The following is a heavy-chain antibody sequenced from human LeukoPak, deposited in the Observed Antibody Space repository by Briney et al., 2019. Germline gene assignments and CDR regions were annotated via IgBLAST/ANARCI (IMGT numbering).Heavy chain of an antibody. V-gene: IGHV1-69*13. J-gene: IGHJ4*02. Sequence: SVKVSCQASGGTFSSYAISWVRQAPGQGLEWMGGIIPIFGTANYAQKFQGRVTITADESTSTAYMELSSLRSEDTAVYYCARSRYYYDSSGYGYFDYWGQGTLVTVSS. D-gene: IGHD3-22*01. CDR1: GGTFSSYA. CDR3: ARSRYYYDSSGYGYFDY. CDR2: IIPIFGTA.